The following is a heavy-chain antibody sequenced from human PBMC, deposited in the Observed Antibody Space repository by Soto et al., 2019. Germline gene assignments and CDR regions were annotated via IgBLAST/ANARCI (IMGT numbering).Heavy chain of an antibody. CDR2: IIPIFGTA. CDR3: ARAHYGDVLGGMDV. Sequence: QVQLVQSGAEVKKPGSSVKVGCKASGGTFSSYAVSWVRQAPGQGLEWMGGIIPIFGTANYAQKFQGRVTITADESTSTAYMELSSLRSEDTAVYYCARAHYGDVLGGMDVWGQGTTVTVSS. CDR1: GGTFSSYA. J-gene: IGHJ6*02. D-gene: IGHD4-17*01. V-gene: IGHV1-69*12.